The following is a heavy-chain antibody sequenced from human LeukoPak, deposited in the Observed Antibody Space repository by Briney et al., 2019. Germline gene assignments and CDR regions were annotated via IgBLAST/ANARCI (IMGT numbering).Heavy chain of an antibody. CDR1: GYTLTELS. J-gene: IGHJ1*01. V-gene: IGHV1-24*01. CDR3: AREATINRRARAEYFQH. D-gene: IGHD5-24*01. CDR2: FDPEDGET. Sequence: ASVKVSCKVSGYTLTELSMHWVRQAPGKGLEWMGGFDPEDGETIYAQKFQGRVTMTEDTSTDTAYMELSSLRSEDTAVYYCAREATINRRARAEYFQHWGQGTLVTVSS.